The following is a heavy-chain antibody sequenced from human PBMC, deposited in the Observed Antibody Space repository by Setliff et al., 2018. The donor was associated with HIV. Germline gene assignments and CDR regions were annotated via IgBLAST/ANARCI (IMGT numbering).Heavy chain of an antibody. D-gene: IGHD3-3*01. CDR3: ARVRLYNTALDY. CDR2: IYSDGST. Sequence: PGGSLRLSCAASGFTFSSYYMAWVRQAPGKGLEWVSTIYSDGSTYHADSVKGRFTLSRDTSKNTLFLQMNSLRPEDAAVYYCARVRLYNTALDYWGQGTLVTVSS. V-gene: IGHV3-66*02. J-gene: IGHJ4*02. CDR1: GFTFSSYY.